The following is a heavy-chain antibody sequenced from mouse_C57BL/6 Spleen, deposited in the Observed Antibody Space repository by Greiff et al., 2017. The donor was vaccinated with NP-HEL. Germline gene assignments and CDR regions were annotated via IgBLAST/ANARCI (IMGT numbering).Heavy chain of an antibody. CDR1: GFSLTSYG. V-gene: IGHV2-4*01. Sequence: VQVVESGPGLVQPSQSLSITCTVSGFSLTSYGVHWVRQPPGKGLEWLGVIWSGGSTDNNAAFISRLSISKDNSKSQVFFKMNSLQADDTAIYYCAKNGVTTTFDYWGQGTTLTVSS. J-gene: IGHJ2*01. CDR2: IWSGGST. CDR3: AKNGVTTTFDY. D-gene: IGHD2-2*01.